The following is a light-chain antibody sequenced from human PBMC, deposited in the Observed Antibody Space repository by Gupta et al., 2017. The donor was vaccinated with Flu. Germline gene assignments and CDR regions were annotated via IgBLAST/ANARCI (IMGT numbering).Light chain of an antibody. CDR3: QQSDSTQWG. J-gene: IGKJ1*01. V-gene: IGKV1-39*01. CDR1: QSISSY. CDR2: AAS. Sequence: DIQMTQSPSSLSASVGDRVTITCRASQSISSYLNWYQQKPGKAPKLLIYAASSLQSGVPSRFSGSGSGTDFTLTISSLQPEDFATYYCQQSDSTQWGFGQGTKVEIK.